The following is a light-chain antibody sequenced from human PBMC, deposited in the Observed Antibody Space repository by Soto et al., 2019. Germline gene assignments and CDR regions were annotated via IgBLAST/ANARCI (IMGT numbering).Light chain of an antibody. CDR1: SSDAGTYNY. J-gene: IGLJ2*01. Sequence: QSALTQPASVSGSPGQSITISCTGTSSDAGTYNYVSWYQQHPGKAPKLMIYDVSNRPSGVSDRFSGSKSGNTASLTISGLQAEDEADYYCSSYTSSSTSVVFGGGTKLTVL. CDR2: DVS. CDR3: SSYTSSSTSVV. V-gene: IGLV2-14*01.